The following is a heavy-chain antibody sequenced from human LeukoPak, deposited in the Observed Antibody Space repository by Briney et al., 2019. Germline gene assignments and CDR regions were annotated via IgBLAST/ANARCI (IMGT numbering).Heavy chain of an antibody. CDR3: ARAFRPASDPHDFYDF. J-gene: IGHJ3*01. CDR2: ISPSGDRT. Sequence: PGGSLRLSCAASGFTFTNHPMHWVRQASGKRLQYVSAISPSGDRTWYTDSVKGRFTISRDNSKNTMYLQMGSLRPEDMGVYYCARAFRPASDPHDFYDFWGRETTVTVSS. V-gene: IGHV3-64*02. D-gene: IGHD3-3*01. CDR1: GFTFTNHP.